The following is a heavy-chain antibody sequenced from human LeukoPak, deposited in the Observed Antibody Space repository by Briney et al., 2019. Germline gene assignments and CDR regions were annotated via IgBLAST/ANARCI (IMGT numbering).Heavy chain of an antibody. CDR2: IIPIFGTA. J-gene: IGHJ6*03. Sequence: SVKVSCKASGGTFSSYAISWVRQAPGQALEWMGGIIPIFGTANYAQKFQGRVTITADESTSTAYMELSSLRSEDTAVYYCASPHRGHYYYYMDVWGKGTTVTISS. CDR1: GGTFSSYA. CDR3: ASPHRGHYYYYMDV. V-gene: IGHV1-69*13. D-gene: IGHD1-14*01.